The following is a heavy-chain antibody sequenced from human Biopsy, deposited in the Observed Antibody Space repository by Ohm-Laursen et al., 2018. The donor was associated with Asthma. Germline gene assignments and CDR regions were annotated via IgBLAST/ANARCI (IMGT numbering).Heavy chain of an antibody. Sequence: SQTLSLTCTVSYGSITSGGYYWTWIRQHPGKGLEWIGFIYYSGSTYYNPSLKSRVRISIDTSKNQFSLKLSSVTAADTAVYYCAGAQDYYDSRGYYRSFDYWGQGTLVTVSS. J-gene: IGHJ4*02. CDR3: AGAQDYYDSRGYYRSFDY. D-gene: IGHD3-22*01. CDR2: IYYSGST. CDR1: YGSITSGGYY. V-gene: IGHV4-31*03.